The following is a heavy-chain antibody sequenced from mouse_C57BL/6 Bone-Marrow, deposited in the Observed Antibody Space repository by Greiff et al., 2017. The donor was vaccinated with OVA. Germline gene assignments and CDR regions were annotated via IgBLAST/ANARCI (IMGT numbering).Heavy chain of an antibody. J-gene: IGHJ3*01. Sequence: DVHLVESGAELVRPGASVKLSCTASGFNIKDDYMHWVKQRPEQGLEWIGWIDPENGDTEYASKFQGKATITADTSSNTAYLQLSSLTSEDTAVYYCTQTAQATSFFAYWGQGTLVTVSA. V-gene: IGHV14-4*01. CDR3: TQTAQATSFFAY. D-gene: IGHD3-2*02. CDR2: IDPENGDT. CDR1: GFNIKDDY.